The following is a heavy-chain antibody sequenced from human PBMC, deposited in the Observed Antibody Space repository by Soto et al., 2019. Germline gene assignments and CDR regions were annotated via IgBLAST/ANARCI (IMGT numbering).Heavy chain of an antibody. J-gene: IGHJ3*02. CDR2: INPIGGRT. D-gene: IGHD2-15*01. CDR1: GYTFTSNY. CDR3: ARAIQGHCSGGSCYSRDPYGAFDI. Sequence: QVQLVQSGAEVKKPGASVKVSCKASGYTFTSNYMHWVRQAPGQGLERMGIINPIGGRTSYAQKFQERVTMASDTSTSTVYMELSRLTDEDTAVYSCARAIQGHCSGGSCYSRDPYGAFDIWGQGTMVTVSS. V-gene: IGHV1-46*03.